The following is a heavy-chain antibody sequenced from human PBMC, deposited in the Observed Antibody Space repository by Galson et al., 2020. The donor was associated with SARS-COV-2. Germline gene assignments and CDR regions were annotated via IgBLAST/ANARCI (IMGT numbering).Heavy chain of an antibody. Sequence: GESLKISCKASGYTFTSYAMNWVRQAPGQGLEWMGWINTNTGNPTYAQGFTGRFVFSLDTSVSTAYLQISSLKAEDTAVYYCARDMVAVAVTGYYYYGMDVWGQGTTVTVSS. CDR2: INTNTGNP. CDR1: GYTFTSYA. D-gene: IGHD6-19*01. V-gene: IGHV7-4-1*02. CDR3: ARDMVAVAVTGYYYYGMDV. J-gene: IGHJ6*02.